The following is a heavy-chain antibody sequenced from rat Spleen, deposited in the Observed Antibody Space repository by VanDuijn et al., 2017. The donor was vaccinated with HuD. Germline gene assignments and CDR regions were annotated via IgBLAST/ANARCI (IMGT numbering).Heavy chain of an antibody. J-gene: IGHJ3*01. CDR2: IRYDGSST. V-gene: IGHV5-29*01. D-gene: IGHD1-11*01. CDR1: GFTFSNYG. Sequence: EVQLVESGGGLVQPGRSLKLSCAASGFTFSNYGMAWVRQAPTKGLEWVATIRYDGSSTYYRDSVKGRFTISRDNAKSTLYRQMDSLRSEDTATYYCARLGTEAIGNWFSYWGQGTLVTVSS. CDR3: ARLGTEAIGNWFSY.